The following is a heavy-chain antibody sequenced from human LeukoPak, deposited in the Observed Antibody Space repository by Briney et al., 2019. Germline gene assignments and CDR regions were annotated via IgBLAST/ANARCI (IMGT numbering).Heavy chain of an antibody. CDR3: AKDLGYCSGGSCYGYYFDY. V-gene: IGHV3-23*01. CDR2: ISGSGGST. Sequence: GGSLRLSCAASGFTFSSYAMSWVRQAPGKGLEWVSAISGSGGSTYYADSVKGRFTISRDNSKNTLYLQMNGLRAEDTAVYYCAKDLGYCSGGSCYGYYFDYWGQGTLVTVSS. CDR1: GFTFSSYA. J-gene: IGHJ4*02. D-gene: IGHD2-15*01.